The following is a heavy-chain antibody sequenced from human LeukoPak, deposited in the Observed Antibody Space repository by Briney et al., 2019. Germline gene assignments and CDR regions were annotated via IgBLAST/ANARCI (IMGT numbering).Heavy chain of an antibody. CDR2: IKPYSGDT. D-gene: IGHD5-12*01. Sequence: ASVKVSCKASGYAFTGYYLHWVRQAPGQGLEWMGWIKPYSGDTKYGQTFEGRVTMTRDTSTNTAYMELSRLNSDDTAVYYCARSIWGGYVVGALHWGRGTLVTVSS. CDR3: ARSIWGGYVVGALH. J-gene: IGHJ4*02. CDR1: GYAFTGYY. V-gene: IGHV1-2*02.